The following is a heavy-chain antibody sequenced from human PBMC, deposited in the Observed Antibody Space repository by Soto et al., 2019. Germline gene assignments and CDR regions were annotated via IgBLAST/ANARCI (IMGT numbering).Heavy chain of an antibody. J-gene: IGHJ4*02. CDR3: ARDYYKYYDSSGYYRSPAY. Sequence: PSETLSLTCTVSGGSMNTYYWGWFRQPPGKGLEWVGYIYYSGSTTYSPSLKSRVTISLDTSKNQFSLILNSVTAADTAVYYCARDYYKYYDSSGYYRSPAYWGQGTLVTVSS. CDR2: IYYSGST. D-gene: IGHD3-22*01. V-gene: IGHV4-59*12. CDR1: GGSMNTYY.